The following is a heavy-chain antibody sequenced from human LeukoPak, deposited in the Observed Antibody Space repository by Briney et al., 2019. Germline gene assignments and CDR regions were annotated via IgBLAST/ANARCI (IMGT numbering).Heavy chain of an antibody. CDR1: GFTFSSYG. V-gene: IGHV3-30*18. J-gene: IGHJ6*02. CDR2: ISYDGSNK. Sequence: GRSLRLSCAASGFTFSSYGMHWVRQAPGKGLEWVAVISYDGSNKYYADSVKGRFTISRDNSKNTLYLQMNSLRAEDTAVHYCAKWSAMVPYYYYGMDVWGQGTTVTVSS. CDR3: AKWSAMVPYYYYGMDV. D-gene: IGHD5-18*01.